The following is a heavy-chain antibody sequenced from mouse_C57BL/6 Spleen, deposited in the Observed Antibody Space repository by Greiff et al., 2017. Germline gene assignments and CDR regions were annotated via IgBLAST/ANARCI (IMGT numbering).Heavy chain of an antibody. CDR2: INPNNGGT. Sequence: EVQLQQSGPELVKPGASVKISCKASGYTFTDYYMNWVKQSHGKSLEWIGDINPNNGGTSYNQKFKGKATLTVDKSSSTAYMELRSLTSEDSAVYYCASHYGAWFAYWGQGTLVTVSA. CDR1: GYTFTDYY. V-gene: IGHV1-26*01. D-gene: IGHD1-1*01. J-gene: IGHJ3*01. CDR3: ASHYGAWFAY.